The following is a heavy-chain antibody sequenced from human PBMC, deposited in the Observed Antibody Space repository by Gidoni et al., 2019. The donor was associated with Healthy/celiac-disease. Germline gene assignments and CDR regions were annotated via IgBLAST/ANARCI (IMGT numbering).Heavy chain of an antibody. CDR1: GYSFTSYW. J-gene: IGHJ4*02. Sequence: EVQLVQSGAEVKKTGESLRISCKGSGYSFTSYWISWVRQMPGKGLEWMGRIDPSDSYTNYSPSFQGHVTISADKSISTAYLQWSSLKASDTAMYYCARQGHYSSSWYSFDYWGQGTLVTVSS. D-gene: IGHD6-13*01. V-gene: IGHV5-10-1*01. CDR3: ARQGHYSSSWYSFDY. CDR2: IDPSDSYT.